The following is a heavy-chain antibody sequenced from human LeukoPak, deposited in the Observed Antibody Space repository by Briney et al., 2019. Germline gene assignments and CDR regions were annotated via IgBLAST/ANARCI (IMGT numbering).Heavy chain of an antibody. D-gene: IGHD3-9*01. CDR3: ARKLRRRYDILTGSLHSEDDAFDI. V-gene: IGHV1-69*05. CDR1: GGTFSSYA. J-gene: IGHJ3*02. CDR2: IIPIIGTA. Sequence: SVKVSCKASGGTFSSYAISWVRQAPGQGLEWMGRIIPIIGTANYAQKFQGRVTITTDESTSTAYMELSSLRSEDTAVYYCARKLRRRYDILTGSLHSEDDAFDIWGQGTMVTVSS.